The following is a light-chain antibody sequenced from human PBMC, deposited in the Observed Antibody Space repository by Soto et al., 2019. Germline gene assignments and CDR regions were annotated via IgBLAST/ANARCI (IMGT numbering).Light chain of an antibody. V-gene: IGKV3-11*01. CDR3: QQSSNWPLLT. J-gene: IGKJ4*01. CDR2: DAS. Sequence: EIVLTQSPATLSLSPGERATLSCRASQSVSSYLAWYQQKPGQAPRLLIYDASNRATGIPARFSGSGSGTAFTLTISSLEPEDFAVYYCQQSSNWPLLTFGGGTKVEIK. CDR1: QSVSSY.